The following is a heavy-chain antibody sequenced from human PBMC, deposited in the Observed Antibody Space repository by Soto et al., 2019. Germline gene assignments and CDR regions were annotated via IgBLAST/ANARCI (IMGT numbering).Heavy chain of an antibody. J-gene: IGHJ6*03. D-gene: IGHD5-18*01. CDR1: GFTFSSYG. CDR3: ARDDTGGYYYMDV. CDR2: IWYDGSNK. Sequence: GGSLRLSCAASGFTFSSYGMHWVRQAPGKGLEWVAVIWYDGSNKYYADSVKGRFTISRDNSKNTLYLQMNSLRAEDTAVYYCARDDTGGYYYMDVWGKGTTVTVSS. V-gene: IGHV3-33*01.